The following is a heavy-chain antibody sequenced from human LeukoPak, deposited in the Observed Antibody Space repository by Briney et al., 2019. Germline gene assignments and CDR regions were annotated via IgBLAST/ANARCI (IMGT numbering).Heavy chain of an antibody. D-gene: IGHD4-17*01. V-gene: IGHV1-8*01. J-gene: IGHJ6*03. Sequence: ASVKVSCKASGYTFTSYDINWVRQATGQGLEWMGWMNPNSGNTGYAQKFQGRVTMTRNTSISTAYMELSSLRSEDTAVYYCARGGPRYGDYDGEYYYYYMDVWGKGTTVTISS. CDR3: ARGGPRYGDYDGEYYYYYMDV. CDR2: MNPNSGNT. CDR1: GYTFTSYD.